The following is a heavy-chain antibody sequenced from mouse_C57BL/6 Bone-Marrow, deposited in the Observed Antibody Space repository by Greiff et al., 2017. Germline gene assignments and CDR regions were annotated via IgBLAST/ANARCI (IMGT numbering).Heavy chain of an antibody. J-gene: IGHJ2*01. CDR1: GFTFSSYG. CDR3: ARHGMVTFDY. V-gene: IGHV5-6*01. CDR2: ISSGGSYT. Sequence: EVMLVESGGDLVKPGGSLKLSCAASGFTFSSYGMSWVRQTPDKRLEWVATISSGGSYTYYPDSVKGRFTISSDKAKNTLYLQMSSLKSEDTAMYYCARHGMVTFDYWGQGTTVTVSS. D-gene: IGHD2-2*01.